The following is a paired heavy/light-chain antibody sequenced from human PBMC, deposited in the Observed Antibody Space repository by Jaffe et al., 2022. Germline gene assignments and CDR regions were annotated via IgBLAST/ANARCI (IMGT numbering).Light chain of an antibody. V-gene: IGLV2-11*01. J-gene: IGLJ2*01. CDR3: CSYAGSYTFDVV. CDR1: SSDVGGYNY. CDR2: DVS. Sequence: QSALTQPRSVSGSPGQSVTISCTGTSSDVGGYNYVSWYQQHPGKAPKLMIYDVSKRPSGVPDRFSGSKSGNTASLTISGLQAEDEADYYCCSYAGSYTFDVVFGGGTKLTVL.
Heavy chain of an antibody. D-gene: IGHD3-10*01. CDR1: GYSISSGYY. CDR2: IYHSGST. J-gene: IGHJ4*02. V-gene: IGHV4-38-2*01. CDR3: ARHGWYYGSGSYYNEIYVDY. Sequence: QVQLQESGPGLVKPSETLSLTCAVSGYSISSGYYWGWIRQPPGKGLEWIGSIYHSGSTYYNPSLKSRVTISVDTSKNQFSLKLSSVTAADTAVYYCARHGWYYGSGSYYNEIYVDYWGQGTLVTVSS.